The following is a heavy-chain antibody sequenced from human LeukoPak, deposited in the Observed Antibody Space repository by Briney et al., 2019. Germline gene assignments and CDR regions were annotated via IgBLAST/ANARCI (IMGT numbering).Heavy chain of an antibody. CDR1: GGSISSSSYY. CDR3: ARSSIAAAGANFQH. CDR2: IYYSGST. V-gene: IGHV4-39*07. D-gene: IGHD6-13*01. J-gene: IGHJ1*01. Sequence: SETLSLTCTVSGGSISSSSYYWGWIRQPPGKGLEWIGSIYYSGSTYYNPSLKSRVTISVDTSKNQFSLKLSSVTAADTAVYYCARSSIAAAGANFQHWGQGTLVTVSS.